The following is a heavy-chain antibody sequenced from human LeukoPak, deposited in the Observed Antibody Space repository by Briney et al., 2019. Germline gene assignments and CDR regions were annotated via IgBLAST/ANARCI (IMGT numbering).Heavy chain of an antibody. D-gene: IGHD3-3*02. CDR2: INHSGST. Sequence: PSETLSLTCAVYGGSFSGYYWSWIRQPPGKGLEWIGEINHSGSTNYNPSLKSRVTISVDTSKNQFSLKLSSVTAADTAVYYCARRGSISYWYFDLWGRGTLVTVSS. CDR3: ARRGSISYWYFDL. CDR1: GGSFSGYY. V-gene: IGHV4-34*01. J-gene: IGHJ2*01.